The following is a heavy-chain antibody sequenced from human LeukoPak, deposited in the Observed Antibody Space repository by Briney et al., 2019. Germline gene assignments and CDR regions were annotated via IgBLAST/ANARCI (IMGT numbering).Heavy chain of an antibody. Sequence: ASVKVSCKASGGTFSSYAIIWVRQAPGQGLEWMGGIIPIFGTANYAQKFQGRVTITTDESTSTAYMELSSLRSEDTAVYYCASAVVVSRYYYYMDVWGKGTTVPVSS. CDR2: IIPIFGTA. CDR1: GGTFSSYA. V-gene: IGHV1-69*05. CDR3: ASAVVVSRYYYYMDV. D-gene: IGHD3-22*01. J-gene: IGHJ6*03.